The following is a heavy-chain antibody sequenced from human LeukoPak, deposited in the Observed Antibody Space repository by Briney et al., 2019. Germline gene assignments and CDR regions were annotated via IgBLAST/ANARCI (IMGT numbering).Heavy chain of an antibody. V-gene: IGHV1-69*04. J-gene: IGHJ4*02. CDR3: ASRNQYYYDSSGIGGFDY. CDR1: GYTFTSYG. CDR2: IIPILSVA. D-gene: IGHD3-22*01. Sequence: SVKVSCKASGYTFTSYGISWVRQAPGQGLEWMGRIIPILSVANYAQKFQGRVTITADKSTSAAYMELSGLRSEDTAVYYCASRNQYYYDSSGIGGFDYWGQGTLVTVSS.